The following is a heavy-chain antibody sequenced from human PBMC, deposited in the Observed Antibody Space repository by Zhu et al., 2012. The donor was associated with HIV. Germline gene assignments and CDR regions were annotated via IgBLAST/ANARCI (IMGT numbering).Heavy chain of an antibody. CDR3: ATYDNNGYHFKY. V-gene: IGHV4-30-4*01. J-gene: IGHJ4*02. CDR1: GGSISSGDHY. Sequence: QVQLQESGPGSLKPSQTLSLTCSVSGGSISSGDHYWSWVRQSPGKGLEWIGCIYHTGSTYYNPSLKSRLVISLDTSKNQFSLELTSVTAADTAVYYCATYDNNGYHFKYWGQGILVAVSS. CDR2: IYHTGST. D-gene: IGHD5-18*01.